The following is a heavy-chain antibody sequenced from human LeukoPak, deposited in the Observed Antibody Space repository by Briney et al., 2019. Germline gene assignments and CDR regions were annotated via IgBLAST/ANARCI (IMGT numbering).Heavy chain of an antibody. J-gene: IGHJ4*02. CDR2: INPAGSDK. D-gene: IGHD5-18*01. CDR3: ARLTTMVTTFVY. Sequence: GGSLRLFCAASGFTIVSYWMSWVRQAPGEGLEWVASINPAGSDKFYVDSAKGRFTISRDNAENSFYLQMNSLRGEDTAVYYCARLTTMVTTFVYWGQGALVTVSS. V-gene: IGHV3-7*01. CDR1: GFTIVSYW.